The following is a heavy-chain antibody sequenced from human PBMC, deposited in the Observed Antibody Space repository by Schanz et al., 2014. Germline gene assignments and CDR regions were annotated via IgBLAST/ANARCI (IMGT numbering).Heavy chain of an antibody. D-gene: IGHD3-10*01. CDR2: IWYDGSNK. CDR3: VRDILHRVYDSGSP. Sequence: PGGSLRLSCAASGFTFSSYGMHWVRQAPGKGLEWVAVIWYDGSNKYYADSVKGRFTISRDNSKNTLYLQMDSLRAEDTAVYYCVRDILHRVYDSGSPWGQGTLVTVSS. V-gene: IGHV3-33*01. J-gene: IGHJ5*02. CDR1: GFTFSSYG.